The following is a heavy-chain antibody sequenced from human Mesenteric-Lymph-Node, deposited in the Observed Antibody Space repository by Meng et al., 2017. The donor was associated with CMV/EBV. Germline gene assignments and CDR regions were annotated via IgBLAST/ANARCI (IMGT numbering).Heavy chain of an antibody. D-gene: IGHD4-11*01. Sequence: GSLRLSCTVSGGSISSSSYYWGWIRQPPGKGLEWIGSIYNSGSTYYNPSLKSRVTISVDTPKNQFSLKLSSVTAADTAVYYCASGFATVTRIDYWGQGTLVTVSS. V-gene: IGHV4-39*01. CDR2: IYNSGST. CDR1: GGSISSSSYY. CDR3: ASGFATVTRIDY. J-gene: IGHJ4*02.